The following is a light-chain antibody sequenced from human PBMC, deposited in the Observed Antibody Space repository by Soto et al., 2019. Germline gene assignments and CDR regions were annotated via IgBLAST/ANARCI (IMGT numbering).Light chain of an antibody. Sequence: QSALTQPASVSGSPGQSITISCTGTSSAVGGYNYVSWYQQHPGKAPKLMIYAVTARPSGVSSRFSGSKSGNTASLTISGLQAEDEADYSCSSYTSSSTLFGPGTKVTVL. CDR3: SSYTSSSTL. V-gene: IGLV2-14*01. J-gene: IGLJ1*01. CDR1: SSAVGGYNY. CDR2: AVT.